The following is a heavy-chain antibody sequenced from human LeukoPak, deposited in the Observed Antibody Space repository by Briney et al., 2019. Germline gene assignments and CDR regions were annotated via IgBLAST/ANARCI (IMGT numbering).Heavy chain of an antibody. CDR1: GGSISSYY. V-gene: IGHV4-59*01. Sequence: SETLSLTCTVSGGSISSYYWSWIRLPPGKGLEWIGYIYYSGSTNYNPSLKSRVTISVDTSKNQFSLKLSSVTAADTAVYYCARDGIHYDSSGYDYWGQGTLVTVSS. J-gene: IGHJ4*02. D-gene: IGHD3-22*01. CDR3: ARDGIHYDSSGYDY. CDR2: IYYSGST.